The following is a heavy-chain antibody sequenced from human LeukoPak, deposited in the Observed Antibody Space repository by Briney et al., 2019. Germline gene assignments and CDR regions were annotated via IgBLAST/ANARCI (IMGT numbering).Heavy chain of an antibody. D-gene: IGHD3-22*01. Sequence: PSETLSLTCTVSGGSVSSGSYYWSWIRQPPGKGLEWIGYIYYSGSTNYNPSLKSRVTISMDTSKTQFSLKLSSVTAADTAVYYCARNYYDSSGYAGGPDYWGQGTMVTVSS. V-gene: IGHV4-61*01. CDR2: IYYSGST. CDR1: GGSVSSGSYY. CDR3: ARNYYDSSGYAGGPDY. J-gene: IGHJ4*02.